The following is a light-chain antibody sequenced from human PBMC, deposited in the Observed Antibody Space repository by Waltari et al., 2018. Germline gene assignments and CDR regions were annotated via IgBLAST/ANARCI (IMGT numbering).Light chain of an antibody. CDR2: DFT. V-gene: IGLV2-14*01. J-gene: IGLJ2*01. CDR3: ASYPSTSIHVL. Sequence: QSALTQPASVSGSPGQSITISCTGTSSDVGGYNYVSWDQQPPGKAPKLLIFDFTQRPSGVSDRFSGSKSGNTASLTISGLQAEDEADYYCASYPSTSIHVLFGGGTKLTVL. CDR1: SSDVGGYNY.